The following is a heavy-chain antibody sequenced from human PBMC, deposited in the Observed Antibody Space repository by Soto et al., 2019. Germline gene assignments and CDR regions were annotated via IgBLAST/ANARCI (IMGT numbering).Heavy chain of an antibody. CDR1: GGSISRGGYY. CDR2: IYYSGST. Sequence: QVQLQESGPGLVKPSQTLSLTCTVSGGSISRGGYYWSWIRQHPGKGLEWIGYIYYSGSTYYNPSLKSRVTTSVDTSKTQFPLKLRSVTAADTAVYYCVSIYGKSIVATIIDYWGQGTLVTVSS. V-gene: IGHV4-31*03. CDR3: VSIYGKSIVATIIDY. D-gene: IGHD5-12*01. J-gene: IGHJ4*02.